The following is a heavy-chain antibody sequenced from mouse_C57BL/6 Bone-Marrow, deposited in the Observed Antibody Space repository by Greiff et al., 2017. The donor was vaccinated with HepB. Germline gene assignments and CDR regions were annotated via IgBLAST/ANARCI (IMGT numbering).Heavy chain of an antibody. J-gene: IGHJ2*01. CDR1: GYTFTDYY. CDR2: INPYNGGT. CDR3: ARRRGGDY. V-gene: IGHV1-19*01. Sequence: EVKLQESGPVLVKPGASVKMSCKASGYTFTDYYMNWVKQSHGKSLEWIGVINPYNGGTSYNQKFKGKATLTVDKSSSTAYMELNSLTSEDSAVYYCARRRGGDYWGQGTTLTVSS.